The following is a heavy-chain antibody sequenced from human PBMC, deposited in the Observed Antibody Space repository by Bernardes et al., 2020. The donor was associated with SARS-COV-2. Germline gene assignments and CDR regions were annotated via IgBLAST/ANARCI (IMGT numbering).Heavy chain of an antibody. V-gene: IGHV3-64D*06. CDR3: VKADYKFFWPSSGWGGHFFDN. Sequence: GGSLSLSCSASGFTFSSYSMHWVRPAPGKGLEYVSGISSDGDNKQYADSVEDRFTISRDNSKDTLYLQLTSLRLEDTAVYYCVKADYKFFWPSSGWGGHFFDNWGQGSLLTVSS. CDR2: ISSDGDNK. J-gene: IGHJ4*02. CDR1: GFTFSSYS. D-gene: IGHD6-19*01.